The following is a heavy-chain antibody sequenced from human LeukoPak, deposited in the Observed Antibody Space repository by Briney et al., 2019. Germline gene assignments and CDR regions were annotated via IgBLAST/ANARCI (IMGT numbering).Heavy chain of an antibody. CDR2: IYNSGST. Sequence: SETLSLTCTVSGGSISSYYWSWIRQPPGKGLEWIGYIYNSGSTNYNPSLKSRVTISEDTPKNQFSLKLSSVTAADTAVYYCARVGGSGRFDYWGQGTLVTVSS. V-gene: IGHV4-59*01. CDR3: ARVGGSGRFDY. J-gene: IGHJ4*02. CDR1: GGSISSYY. D-gene: IGHD6-19*01.